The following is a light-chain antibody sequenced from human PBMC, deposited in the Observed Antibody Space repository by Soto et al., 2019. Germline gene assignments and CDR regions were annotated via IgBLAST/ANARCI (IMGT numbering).Light chain of an antibody. CDR1: QSVSSY. CDR3: QQRSNWPPA. J-gene: IGKJ5*01. V-gene: IGKV3-11*01. CDR2: DAS. Sequence: EIVMTQSPATLSVSPGERATLSCKASQSVSSYLAWYHQKPGQAPRLLIYDASNRATGIPARFSGSGSGTDCTLTISSLEPEDVAVYYCQQRSNWPPALGQGTRLEI.